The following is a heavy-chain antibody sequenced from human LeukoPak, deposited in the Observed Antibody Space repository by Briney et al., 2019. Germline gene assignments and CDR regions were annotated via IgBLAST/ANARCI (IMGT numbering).Heavy chain of an antibody. D-gene: IGHD3-10*01. Sequence: PGGSLRLSCAASGFAFRTYAMSWVRQAPGKGLEGVSAISGSGDKTFYAESVRGRFTISRDNSKNTLYLQMNSLRAEDTAVCYCAKDLNYGFDSWGQGTLVTVSS. CDR1: GFAFRTYA. CDR3: AKDLNYGFDS. CDR2: ISGSGDKT. V-gene: IGHV3-23*01. J-gene: IGHJ4*02.